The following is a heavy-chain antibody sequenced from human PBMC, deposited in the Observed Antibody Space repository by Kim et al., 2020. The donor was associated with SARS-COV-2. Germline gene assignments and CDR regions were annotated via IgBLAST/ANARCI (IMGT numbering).Heavy chain of an antibody. V-gene: IGHV1-18*01. Sequence: ASVKVSCKASGYTFTSYGISWGRQAPGQGLEWMGWISAYNVNTTYAQKLQGRVTMTTDTSTSTAYMELRSLRSDDTAVYYCARVVEYSSSSPNWFDPWGQGTLVTVSS. CDR3: ARVVEYSSSSPNWFDP. CDR1: GYTFTSYG. CDR2: ISAYNVNT. J-gene: IGHJ5*02. D-gene: IGHD6-6*01.